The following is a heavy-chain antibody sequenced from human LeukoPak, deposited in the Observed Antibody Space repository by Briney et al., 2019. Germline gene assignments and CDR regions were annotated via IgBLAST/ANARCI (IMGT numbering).Heavy chain of an antibody. CDR1: GYTFTSYG. CDR3: ARAYSYGSDYYYGMDV. J-gene: IGHJ6*02. Sequence: ASVKVSCKASGYTFTSYGISWVRQAPGQGLEWMGWISGYNGNTKYAHKVQGRVTMTTDTSTGTAYLELRSLRSDDTAVYYCARAYSYGSDYYYGMDVWGQGTTVTVSS. CDR2: ISGYNGNT. V-gene: IGHV1-18*01. D-gene: IGHD5-18*01.